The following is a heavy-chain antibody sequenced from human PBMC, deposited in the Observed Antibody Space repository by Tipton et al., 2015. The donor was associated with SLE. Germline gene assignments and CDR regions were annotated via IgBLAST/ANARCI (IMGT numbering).Heavy chain of an antibody. V-gene: IGHV3-7*01. CDR3: VRGGFGSGLDC. D-gene: IGHD3-10*01. J-gene: IGHJ4*02. CDR2: IKQDGSET. Sequence: SLRLSCAASGFALSNFWLNWVRQAPGKELEWVANIKQDGSETYYVGSVKGRFTISRDNAKNAVYLQMNSLRAEDTAVYYCVRGGFGSGLDCWGQGTLVTVSP. CDR1: GFALSNFW.